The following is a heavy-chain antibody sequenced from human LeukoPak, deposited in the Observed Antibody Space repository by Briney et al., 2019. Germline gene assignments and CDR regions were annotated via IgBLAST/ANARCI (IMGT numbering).Heavy chain of an antibody. Sequence: SETLSLTCAVYGGSFSGYYWSWIRQPPGKGLEWIGEINHSGSTNYNPSLKSRVTISVDTSKNQFSLKLSSVTAADTAVYYCARSRAWIQNAYWGQGTLVTVSS. CDR2: INHSGST. CDR3: ARSRAWIQNAY. CDR1: GGSFSGYY. V-gene: IGHV4-34*01. D-gene: IGHD5-12*01. J-gene: IGHJ4*02.